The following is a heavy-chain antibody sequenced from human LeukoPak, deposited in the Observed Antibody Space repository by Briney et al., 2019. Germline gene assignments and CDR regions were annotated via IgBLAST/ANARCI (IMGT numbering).Heavy chain of an antibody. CDR3: ASKTYYYDSSGYYYEQNFDY. Sequence: ASVKVSCKASGYTFTGYYMHWVRQAPGQGLEWMGWINPNSGGTNYAQKFQGRVTMTRDTSISTAYMELSRLRSDDTAVYYCASKTYYYDSSGYYYEQNFDYWGQGTLVTVSS. J-gene: IGHJ4*02. CDR2: INPNSGGT. CDR1: GYTFTGYY. D-gene: IGHD3-22*01. V-gene: IGHV1-2*02.